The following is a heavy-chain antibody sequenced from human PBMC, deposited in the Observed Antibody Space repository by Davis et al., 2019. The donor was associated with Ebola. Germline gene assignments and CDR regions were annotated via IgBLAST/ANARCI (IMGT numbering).Heavy chain of an antibody. CDR3: ARGALWFGELFTQNWFDP. Sequence: ASVKVSCKASGYTFTSYDINWVRQATGQGLEWMGWMNPNSGNTGYAQKFQGRVTMTRNTSISTAYMELSSLRSEDTAVYYCARGALWFGELFTQNWFDPWGQGTLVTVAS. D-gene: IGHD3-10*01. J-gene: IGHJ5*02. V-gene: IGHV1-8*01. CDR1: GYTFTSYD. CDR2: MNPNSGNT.